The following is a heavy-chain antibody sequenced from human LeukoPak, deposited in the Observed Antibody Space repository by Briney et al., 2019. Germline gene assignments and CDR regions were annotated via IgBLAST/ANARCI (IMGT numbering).Heavy chain of an antibody. V-gene: IGHV4-61*01. Sequence: SETPSLTCTVSGGPIISGSYFWSWIRQPPGKGLEWIGFIFSSGTTKYTPSLESRVTISVDMSRNQFSLRLRSVTAADTAIYYCARGGPSYGVIEYWGQGTLVTVSS. CDR2: IFSSGTT. CDR3: ARGGPSYGVIEY. CDR1: GGPIISGSYF. D-gene: IGHD3-3*01. J-gene: IGHJ4*02.